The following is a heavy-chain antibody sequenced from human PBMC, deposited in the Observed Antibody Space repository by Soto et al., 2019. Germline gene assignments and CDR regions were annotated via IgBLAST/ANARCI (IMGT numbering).Heavy chain of an antibody. D-gene: IGHD2-8*01. CDR2: IIPVVGTT. CDR1: GDTFTTNS. Sequence: QVQLVQSGAEVKKPGSSVKVSCKASGDTFTTNSINWVRQAPGQGLEWMGGIIPVVGTTKYAQKYQDRVTITADKSTNTAYMALSSLRSDDTAVYYCARGLLYSTTYCAYWGEGTPVTVSS. J-gene: IGHJ4*02. V-gene: IGHV1-69*06. CDR3: ARGLLYSTTYCAY.